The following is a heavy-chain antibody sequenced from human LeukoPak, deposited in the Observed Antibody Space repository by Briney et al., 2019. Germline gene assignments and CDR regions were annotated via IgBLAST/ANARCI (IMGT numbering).Heavy chain of an antibody. CDR1: GFTFSNAY. CDR3: ITPLPYSAQ. D-gene: IGHD2-21*01. CDR2: IKPKTDGETT. J-gene: IGHJ4*02. V-gene: IGHV3-15*07. Sequence: GGSLRLSCAASGFTFSNAYMNWVRQAPGKGLEWVGRIKPKTDGETTEYAAPVKGRFFISRDDSKNMLYLQMNSLETEDTAVYYCITPLPYSAQGGQGTLVTVSS.